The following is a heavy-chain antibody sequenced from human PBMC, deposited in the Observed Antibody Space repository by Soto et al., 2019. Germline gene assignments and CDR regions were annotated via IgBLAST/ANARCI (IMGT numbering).Heavy chain of an antibody. CDR2: IYHSGST. CDR1: GGSISSGDYY. D-gene: IGHD1-26*01. J-gene: IGHJ4*01. V-gene: IGHV4-30-4*01. CDR3: ARAGEYSGGYYLARPFDY. Sequence: SETLSLTCTVSGGSISSGDYYWSWIRQPPGKGLEWIGYIYHSGSTYYNPSLKSRVTISIDTSKNQSSLKLSSVTAADTAVYYCARAGEYSGGYYLARPFDYWGHGTLVTVSS.